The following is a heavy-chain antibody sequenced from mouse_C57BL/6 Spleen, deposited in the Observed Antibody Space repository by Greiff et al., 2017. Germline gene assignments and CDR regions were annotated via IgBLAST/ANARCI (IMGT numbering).Heavy chain of an antibody. CDR3: AREDGYPFAY. V-gene: IGHV1-59*01. D-gene: IGHD2-3*01. CDR2: IDPSDSYT. CDR1: GYTFTSYW. J-gene: IGHJ3*01. Sequence: VQLQQPGAELVRPGTSVKLSCKASGYTFTSYWMHWVKQRPGQGLEWIGVIDPSDSYTNYNQQFKGKDTLTVDTSSSTAYMQLCSLTSEDSAVYYCAREDGYPFAYWGQGTLVTVSA.